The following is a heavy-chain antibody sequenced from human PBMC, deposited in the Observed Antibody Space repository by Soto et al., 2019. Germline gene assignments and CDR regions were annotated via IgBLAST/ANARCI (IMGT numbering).Heavy chain of an antibody. V-gene: IGHV1-18*04. J-gene: IGHJ6*02. CDR3: ARDHTVGDRITIFGVVIIHYYYGMDV. Sequence: VQLVQSGAEVKKPGASVKVSCKASGYTFTSYGISWVRQAPGQGLEWMGWISAYNGNTNYAQKLQGRVTMTTDTSTRIGYMDLRSRISDDTAVYYCARDHTVGDRITIFGVVIIHYYYGMDVWGQGTTVTVSS. D-gene: IGHD3-3*01. CDR1: GYTFTSYG. CDR2: ISAYNGNT.